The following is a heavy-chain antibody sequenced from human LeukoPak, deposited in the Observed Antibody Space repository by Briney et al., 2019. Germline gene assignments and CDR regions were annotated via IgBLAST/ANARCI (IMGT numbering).Heavy chain of an antibody. J-gene: IGHJ4*02. CDR2: NYYSGST. CDR1: GGSISSGDYY. Sequence: SETLSLTCTVSGGSISSGDYYWSWIRQPPGKGLEWIGYNYYSGSTYYNPSLKSRVTISVDTSKNQFSLKLSSVTAADTAVYYCASQSLLWFGEFPFDYWGQGTLVTVSS. CDR3: ASQSLLWFGEFPFDY. V-gene: IGHV4-30-4*01. D-gene: IGHD3-10*01.